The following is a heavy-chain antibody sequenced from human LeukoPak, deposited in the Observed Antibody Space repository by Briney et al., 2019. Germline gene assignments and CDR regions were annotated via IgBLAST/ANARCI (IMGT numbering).Heavy chain of an antibody. CDR2: IYYSGST. V-gene: IGHV4-59*01. CDR3: ARGFTSGFIRDIFDAFDI. D-gene: IGHD2-15*01. Sequence: SETLSLTCTVSGGSISSYYWSWIRQPPGKGLEWIGYIYYSGSTNYSPSLKSRVTISVDTSKNQFSLKLSPVTAADTAVYYCARGFTSGFIRDIFDAFDIWGQGTMVTVSS. J-gene: IGHJ3*02. CDR1: GGSISSYY.